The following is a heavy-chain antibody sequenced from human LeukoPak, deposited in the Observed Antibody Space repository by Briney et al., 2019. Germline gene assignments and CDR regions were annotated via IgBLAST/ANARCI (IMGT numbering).Heavy chain of an antibody. CDR3: ARAGYGDYGPLYLYYYYYMDV. CDR2: ISSSSSTI. J-gene: IGHJ6*03. CDR1: GFTFSSYS. Sequence: PGGSLRLSCAASGFTFSSYSMNWVRQAPGKGLEWVSYISSSSSTIYYADSVKGRFTISRDNAKNSLYLQMNSLRAEGTAVYYCARAGYGDYGPLYLYYYYYMDVWGKGTMVTVSS. V-gene: IGHV3-48*01. D-gene: IGHD4-17*01.